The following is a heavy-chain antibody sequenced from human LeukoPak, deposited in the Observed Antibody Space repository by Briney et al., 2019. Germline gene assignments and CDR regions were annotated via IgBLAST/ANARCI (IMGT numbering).Heavy chain of an antibody. J-gene: IGHJ6*03. CDR3: AKEGYGSGSSYYYYYYMDV. Sequence: GGSLRLSCAASGFTFSSYAMSWVRQAPGKGLEWVSAISGSGGSTYYADSVKGRFTISRDNSKNTLYLQMNSLRAEDTAVYYCAKEGYGSGSSYYYYYYMDVWGEGTTVTVSS. CDR2: ISGSGGST. D-gene: IGHD3-10*01. V-gene: IGHV3-23*01. CDR1: GFTFSSYA.